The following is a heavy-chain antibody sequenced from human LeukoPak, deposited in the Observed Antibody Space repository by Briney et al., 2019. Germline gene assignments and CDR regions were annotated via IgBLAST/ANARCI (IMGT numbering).Heavy chain of an antibody. CDR2: IKQDGSEK. Sequence: GGSLSLSCEASGLTFISYWMSWFRQAPGKGLEWVANIKQDGSEKYYVDSVKGRFTISRDNAQNSLYLQMNSLRAEDTAVYYCARDYVPGHWGQGTLVTVSS. D-gene: IGHD3-16*01. J-gene: IGHJ1*01. V-gene: IGHV3-7*03. CDR1: GLTFISYW. CDR3: ARDYVPGH.